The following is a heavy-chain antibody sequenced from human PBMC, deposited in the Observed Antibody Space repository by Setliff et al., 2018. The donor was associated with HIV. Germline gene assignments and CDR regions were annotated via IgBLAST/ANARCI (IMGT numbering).Heavy chain of an antibody. J-gene: IGHJ4*02. CDR3: ARGSFSGYYYSY. Sequence: SETLSLTCAVYGGSFSDYYWSWIRQPPGKGQEWIGEINHSGSTNNNPSLKSRVTISIDTSKNQFSLKLTSVTAADTAVYYCARGSFSGYYYSYWGQGTLVTVSS. D-gene: IGHD3-22*01. CDR1: GGSFSDYY. CDR2: INHSGST. V-gene: IGHV4-34*01.